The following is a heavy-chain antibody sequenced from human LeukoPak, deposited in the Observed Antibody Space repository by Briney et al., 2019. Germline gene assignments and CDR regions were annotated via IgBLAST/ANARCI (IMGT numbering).Heavy chain of an antibody. V-gene: IGHV4-4*09. Sequence: PSETLSLTCTVSAGTISSYSWSCLRQPPGQGRKWIGYIETSGSVYCNPSITSQVAISVDTAKNQLSLKLSSVTAADTAVYYCARLGGSAAVDVWGKGTTVTVSS. J-gene: IGHJ6*04. D-gene: IGHD5-12*01. CDR1: AGTISSYS. CDR2: IETSGSV. CDR3: ARLGGSAAVDV.